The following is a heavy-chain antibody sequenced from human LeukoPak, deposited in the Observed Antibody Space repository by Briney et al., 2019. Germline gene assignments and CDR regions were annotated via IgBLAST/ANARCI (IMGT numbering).Heavy chain of an antibody. Sequence: SETLSFNCTVSAGTTSSYHWSWMRQRPGQELMGIGNLYYSGSTNYHPSLKRRVTIAVDTSKNQGSLKLSSVTAADTALYYCARHKFPFSNPDNPPGLWGQGTLVTVSS. CDR3: ARHKFPFSNPDNPPGL. V-gene: IGHV4-59*08. CDR2: LYYSGST. CDR1: AGTTSSYH. D-gene: IGHD3/OR15-3a*01. J-gene: IGHJ4*02.